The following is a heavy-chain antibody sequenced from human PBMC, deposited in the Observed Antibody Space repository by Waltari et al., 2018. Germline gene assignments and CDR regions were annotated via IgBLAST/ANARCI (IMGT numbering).Heavy chain of an antibody. CDR2: IKQEGSEK. Sequence: EVQLVESGGGLVQPGGSLRLSCAASGFTFSSYWMSWVRQAPGKGLEWVANIKQEGSEKYYVDSVKGRFTISRDNAKNSLYLQMNSLRAEDTAVYYCARGGSRGAFDIWGQGTMVTVSS. CDR1: GFTFSSYW. D-gene: IGHD1-26*01. J-gene: IGHJ3*02. CDR3: ARGGSRGAFDI. V-gene: IGHV3-7*01.